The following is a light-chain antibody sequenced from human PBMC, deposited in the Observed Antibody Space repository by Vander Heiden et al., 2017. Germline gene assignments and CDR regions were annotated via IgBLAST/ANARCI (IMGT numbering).Light chain of an antibody. V-gene: IGLV3-25*03. CDR2: RDS. J-gene: IGLJ2*01. Sequence: SSEPTQPPSVSVSPGQTARITCSGDALPKQYAFWYQQKPGQAPDLVMYRDSERSSGIPDRFSGSSSGTTVTLTISGVQAEDEADYYCQSADSSGADVVFGGGTKLTVL. CDR3: QSADSSGADVV. CDR1: ALPKQY.